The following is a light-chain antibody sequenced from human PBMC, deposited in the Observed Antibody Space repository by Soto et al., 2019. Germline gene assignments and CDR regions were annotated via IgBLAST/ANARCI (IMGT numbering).Light chain of an antibody. CDR1: QTINNY. V-gene: IGKV1-39*01. CDR3: QQSAKIPRT. Sequence: DIQMTQSPSSLSASVGERFTITCRASQTINNYVSWYQQKPGKAPKSLIYAASTLQRGVPTRFSGSGSGTDFTLTINSLQPEDSAIYYCQQSAKIPRTSGQGTKVEI. J-gene: IGKJ1*01. CDR2: AAS.